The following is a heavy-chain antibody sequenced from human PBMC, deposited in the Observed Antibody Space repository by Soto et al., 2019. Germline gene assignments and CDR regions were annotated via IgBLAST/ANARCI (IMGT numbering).Heavy chain of an antibody. Sequence: QVHLVQSGAEVKKPGSSVNVSCKASGGTFSNYAITWVRQAPGQGLEWVGRIIPIFGTTNVAQKFQGRVTITADESTTTADMELSAVGSDETAVYDCAKDGGADGYFGNWLDPWGQGTLVTVSS. CDR1: GGTFSNYA. V-gene: IGHV1-69*15. CDR3: AKDGGADGYFGNWLDP. CDR2: IIPIFGTT. J-gene: IGHJ5*02. D-gene: IGHD5-12*01.